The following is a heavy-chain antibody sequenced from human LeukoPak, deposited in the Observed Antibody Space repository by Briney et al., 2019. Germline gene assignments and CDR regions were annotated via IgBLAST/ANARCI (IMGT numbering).Heavy chain of an antibody. J-gene: IGHJ4*02. CDR2: ISGSGGST. CDR3: AKDLDPTLLWFGEQHFDY. Sequence: GGSLRLSCAASGFTFSTYAMSWVRQAPGRGLEWVSAISGSGGSTYYADSVKGRFTISRDNSKNTLYLQMNSLRAEDTAVYYCAKDLDPTLLWFGEQHFDYWGQGTLVTGSS. V-gene: IGHV3-23*01. D-gene: IGHD3-10*01. CDR1: GFTFSTYA.